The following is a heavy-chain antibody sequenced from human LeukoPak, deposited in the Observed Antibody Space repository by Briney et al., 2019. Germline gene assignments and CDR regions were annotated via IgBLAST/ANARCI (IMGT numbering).Heavy chain of an antibody. D-gene: IGHD2-15*01. CDR3: ARIMCSGGSCYVDY. CDR2: IHWDDDK. Sequence: SAPALVKPTQTLTLTCTFSGFSLSTTGMRVSWIRQPPGKALEWLARIHWDDDKFYSTSLKTRLTISKGTSKNQVVLTMTNMDPVDTATYYCARIMCSGGSCYVDYWGQGTLVTVSS. J-gene: IGHJ4*02. V-gene: IGHV2-70*04. CDR1: GFSLSTTGMR.